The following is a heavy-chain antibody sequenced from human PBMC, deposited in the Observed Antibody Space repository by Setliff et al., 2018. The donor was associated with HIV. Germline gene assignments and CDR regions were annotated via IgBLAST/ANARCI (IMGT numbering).Heavy chain of an antibody. V-gene: IGHV3-21*01. CDR1: GFNFSSHT. D-gene: IGHD4-17*01. CDR2: ISSTGTYI. J-gene: IGHJ6*02. Sequence: PGGSLRLSCAASGFNFSSHTMNWIRQAPGKGLEWVSSISSTGTYIYYADSMKGRFTISRDNAKNSLYLQMNSLRAEDTAVYYCARDPYPYFDYGSQTFYMYYYGLDVWGQGTTVTISS. CDR3: ARDPYPYFDYGSQTFYMYYYGLDV.